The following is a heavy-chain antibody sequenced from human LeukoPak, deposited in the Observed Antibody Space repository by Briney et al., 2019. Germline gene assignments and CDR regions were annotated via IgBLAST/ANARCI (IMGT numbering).Heavy chain of an antibody. CDR2: IIPIFGTA. J-gene: IGHJ5*02. D-gene: IGHD2-2*01. V-gene: IGHV1-69*05. CDR3: ARANIVVVPAGSNWFDP. CDR1: GGTFSSYA. Sequence: ASVKVACKAYGGTFSSYAISWVRQAHGQGLEWMGGIIPIFGTANYAQKFQGRVTITTDESTSTAYMELSSLRSEDTAVYYCARANIVVVPAGSNWFDPWGQGTLVTVSS.